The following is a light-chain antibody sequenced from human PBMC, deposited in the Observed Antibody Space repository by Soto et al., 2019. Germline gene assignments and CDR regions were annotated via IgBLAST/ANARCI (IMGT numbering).Light chain of an antibody. CDR3: SSDTSTSAVL. CDR1: SSDVGGYNY. V-gene: IGLV2-14*01. CDR2: EVS. J-gene: IGLJ2*01. Sequence: QSALTQPACVSGSPGQSITISCTGTSSDVGGYNYVSWYQQHPGKAPKLMIYEVSNRPSGVSNRFSGSKSGNTASLTISGLQAEDEADYYCSSDTSTSAVLFGGGTKVTVL.